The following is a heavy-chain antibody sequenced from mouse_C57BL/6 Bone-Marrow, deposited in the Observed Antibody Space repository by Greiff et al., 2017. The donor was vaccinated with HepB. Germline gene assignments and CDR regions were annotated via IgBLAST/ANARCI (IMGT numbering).Heavy chain of an antibody. CDR1: GYTFTDYY. J-gene: IGHJ2*01. Sequence: QVQLQQSGAELVRPGASVKLSCKASGYTFTDYYINWVKQRPGQGLEWIARIYPGSGNTYYNEKFKGKATLTAEKSSSTAYMQLSSLTSEDSAVYFCARFGTTVVEDYWGQGTTLTVSS. V-gene: IGHV1-76*01. CDR2: IYPGSGNT. CDR3: ARFGTTVVEDY. D-gene: IGHD1-1*01.